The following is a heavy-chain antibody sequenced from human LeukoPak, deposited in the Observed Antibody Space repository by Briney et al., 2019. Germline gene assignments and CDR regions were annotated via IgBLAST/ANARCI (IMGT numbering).Heavy chain of an antibody. CDR2: IKQDGSEK. CDR1: GFTFSSYW. Sequence: GGSLRLSCAASGFTFSSYWMSWVRQAPGKGLEWVANIKQDGSEKYYVDSVKGRFTISRDNAKNSLYLQMNSLRAEDTAVFYCAREPSGHSGSFDSWGQGTLVTVSS. CDR3: AREPSGHSGSFDS. J-gene: IGHJ4*02. D-gene: IGHD4-23*01. V-gene: IGHV3-7*01.